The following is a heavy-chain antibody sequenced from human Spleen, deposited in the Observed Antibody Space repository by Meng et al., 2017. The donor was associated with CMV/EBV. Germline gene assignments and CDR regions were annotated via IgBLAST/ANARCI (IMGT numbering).Heavy chain of an antibody. Sequence: ASVKVSCKASGHTFTGYYMHWVRQAPGQGLEWMGWINPNSGGTNYAQKFQGRVTMTRDTSISTAYMELSRLRSDDTAVYYCASWALGSSIRPYFDYWGQGTLVTVSS. V-gene: IGHV1-2*02. CDR3: ASWALGSSIRPYFDY. D-gene: IGHD2-2*01. J-gene: IGHJ4*02. CDR1: GHTFTGYY. CDR2: INPNSGGT.